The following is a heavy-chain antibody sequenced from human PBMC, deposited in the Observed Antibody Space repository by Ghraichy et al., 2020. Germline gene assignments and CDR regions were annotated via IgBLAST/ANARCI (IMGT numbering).Heavy chain of an antibody. CDR3: ARDRRRGKNFGVGYDY. CDR1: GYTFTSYG. Sequence: ASVKVSCKASGYTFTSYGISWVRQAPGQGLEWMGWISAYNGNTNYAQKLQGRVTMTTDTSTSTAYMELRSLRSDDTAVYYCARDRRRGKNFGVGYDYWGQGTLVTVSS. D-gene: IGHD3-3*01. CDR2: ISAYNGNT. J-gene: IGHJ4*02. V-gene: IGHV1-18*01.